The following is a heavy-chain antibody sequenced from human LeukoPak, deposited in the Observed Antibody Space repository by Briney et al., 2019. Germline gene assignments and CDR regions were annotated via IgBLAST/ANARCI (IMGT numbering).Heavy chain of an antibody. Sequence: GGSLRLSCAASGFTFSSYWMSWVRQAPGKGLEWVANIKQDGSEKYYVDSVKGRFTISRDNTQNTLYLQMNSLRAEDTAVYYCVRNLDFWGDSEDYWGQGTLVTVSS. CDR3: VRNLDFWGDSEDY. CDR2: IKQDGSEK. CDR1: GFTFSSYW. D-gene: IGHD3-3*01. J-gene: IGHJ4*02. V-gene: IGHV3-7*01.